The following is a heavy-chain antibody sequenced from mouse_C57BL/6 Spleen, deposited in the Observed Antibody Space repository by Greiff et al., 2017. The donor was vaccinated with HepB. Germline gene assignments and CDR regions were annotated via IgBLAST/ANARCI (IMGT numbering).Heavy chain of an antibody. CDR2: ISSGGDYI. CDR1: GFTFSSYA. Sequence: EVKVEESGEGLVKPGGSLKLSCAASGFTFSSYAMSWVRQTPEKRLEWVAYISSGGDYIYYADTVKGRFTISRDNARNTLYLQMSSLKSEDTAMYYCTRDLYYYGSSYGGFAYWGQGTLVTVSA. D-gene: IGHD1-1*01. CDR3: TRDLYYYGSSYGGFAY. V-gene: IGHV5-9-1*02. J-gene: IGHJ3*01.